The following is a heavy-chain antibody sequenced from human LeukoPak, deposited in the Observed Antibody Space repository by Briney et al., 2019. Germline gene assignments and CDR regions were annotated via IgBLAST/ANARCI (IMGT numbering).Heavy chain of an antibody. CDR2: IYYSGST. D-gene: IGHD3-22*01. V-gene: IGHV4-59*01. J-gene: IGHJ4*02. CDR1: GGSISSYY. Sequence: SETLSLTCTVSGGSISSYYWSWVRQPPGKGLEWIGYIYYSGSTNYNPSLKSRVTISVDTSKNQFSLKLSSVTAADTAVYYCARDYYDSSGPYFDYWGQGTLVTVSS. CDR3: ARDYYDSSGPYFDY.